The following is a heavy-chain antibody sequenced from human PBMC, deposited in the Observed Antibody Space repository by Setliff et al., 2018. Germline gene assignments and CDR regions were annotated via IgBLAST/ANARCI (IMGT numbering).Heavy chain of an antibody. CDR2: IYHSGSA. J-gene: IGHJ3*01. D-gene: IGHD1-26*01. V-gene: IGHV4-30-4*08. Sequence: LSLTCTVSGDSISSGDYFWSWIRQPPGKGLEWIAYIYHSGSAYYNPSLKSRVTMSVDTSKNQFPLHLTSVTAADTAVYYCAREVGTSTSSDAFDVWGQGMMVTVSS. CDR3: AREVGTSTSSDAFDV. CDR1: GDSISSGDYF.